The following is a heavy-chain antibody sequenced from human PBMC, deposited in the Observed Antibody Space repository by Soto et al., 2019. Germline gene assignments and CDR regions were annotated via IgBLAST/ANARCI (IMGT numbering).Heavy chain of an antibody. J-gene: IGHJ4*02. CDR1: GFTFSSYG. D-gene: IGHD2-8*01. CDR2: ISYDGSNK. CDR3: AKDRRGYSYDCTNGVCYEGEPFDY. Sequence: QVQLAESGGGVVQPGRSLRLSCAASGFTFSSYGMHWVRQAPGKGLEWVAVISYDGSNKYYADSVKGRFTISRDNSKNTLYLQMNSLRAEDTAVYYCAKDRRGYSYDCTNGVCYEGEPFDYWGQGTLVTVSS. V-gene: IGHV3-30*18.